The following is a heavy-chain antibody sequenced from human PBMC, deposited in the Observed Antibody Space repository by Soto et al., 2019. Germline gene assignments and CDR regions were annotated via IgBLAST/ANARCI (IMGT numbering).Heavy chain of an antibody. D-gene: IGHD2-8*02. Sequence: SETLSLTCAVYGGSFSGYYWTWILQPPGTGLEWIGEINHSGSTNYNPSLKSRVTISVDTSKNQFSLKLTSVTAADTAVYYCARDKITGLFDYWGQRTLVTVSS. V-gene: IGHV4-34*01. CDR2: INHSGST. J-gene: IGHJ4*02. CDR1: GGSFSGYY. CDR3: ARDKITGLFDY.